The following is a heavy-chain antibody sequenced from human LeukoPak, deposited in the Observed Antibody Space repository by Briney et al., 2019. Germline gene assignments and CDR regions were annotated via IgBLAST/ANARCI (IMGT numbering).Heavy chain of an antibody. CDR1: GFTFSSYA. CDR2: VRGSGYDT. D-gene: IGHD6-19*01. CDR3: VKSRSVEGAFDI. J-gene: IGHJ3*02. Sequence: GGSLRLSCAASGFTFSSYAMSWVRQAPGKGLEWVSAVRGSGYDTYYADSVKGRFTISRDSSKNTLYLQMNGLRAEDTALYHCVKSRSVEGAFDIWGPGTMVTVSS. V-gene: IGHV3-23*01.